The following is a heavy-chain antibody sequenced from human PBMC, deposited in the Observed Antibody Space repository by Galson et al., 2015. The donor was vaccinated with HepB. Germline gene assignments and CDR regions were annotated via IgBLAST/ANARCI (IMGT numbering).Heavy chain of an antibody. CDR2: ISKNSRFT. CDR3: VTAMVNYDY. CDR1: GFTFSDYY. Sequence: SLRLSCAVSGFTFSDYYMSWVRQAPGKGLEWIAYISKNSRFTNYADSVKGRFTISRDNAKNSLHLQLNSLRVEDTAVYYCVTAMVNYDYWGQGTLVIVSS. V-gene: IGHV3-11*06. D-gene: IGHD5-18*01. J-gene: IGHJ4*02.